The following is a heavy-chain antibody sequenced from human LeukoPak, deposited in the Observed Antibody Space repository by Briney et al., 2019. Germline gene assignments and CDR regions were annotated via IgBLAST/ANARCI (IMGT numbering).Heavy chain of an antibody. CDR3: ARPAIMMATIPTGAFDI. J-gene: IGHJ3*02. CDR1: GFTFSGYW. V-gene: IGHV3-7*01. D-gene: IGHD5-24*01. Sequence: GGSLRLSCAASGFTFSGYWMSWVRQAPGKGREWVANIRQDGSEKYYVDSVKARFTISRDNAKNSLYLQMNSLRVEDMAVYYCARPAIMMATIPTGAFDIWGQGTMVTVSS. CDR2: IRQDGSEK.